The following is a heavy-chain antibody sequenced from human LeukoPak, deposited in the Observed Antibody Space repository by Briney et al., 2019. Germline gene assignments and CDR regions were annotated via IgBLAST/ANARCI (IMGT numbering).Heavy chain of an antibody. CDR3: AGPRFGELLYDY. Sequence: GGSLRLSCAVSGFTFSKYWMNWVRQAPGKGLEWVANIKQDGSAQNYVGSVKGRFTISRDNSKNTLYLQMNSLRAEDTAVYYCAGPRFGELLYDYWGQGTLVTVSS. J-gene: IGHJ4*02. CDR1: GFTFSKYW. CDR2: IKQDGSAQ. D-gene: IGHD3-10*01. V-gene: IGHV3-7*03.